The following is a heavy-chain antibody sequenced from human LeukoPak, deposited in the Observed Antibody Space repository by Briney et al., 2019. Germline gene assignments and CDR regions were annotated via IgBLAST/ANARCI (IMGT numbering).Heavy chain of an antibody. J-gene: IGHJ4*02. V-gene: IGHV1-69*05. D-gene: IGHD6-6*01. CDR2: IIPIFGTA. CDR3: ASDFEYSSSGFDY. CDR1: GGTFSSYA. Sequence: SVKVSCKASGGTFSSYAISWVRQAPGQGLEWMGGIIPIFGTANYAQKFQGRVTITTDESTSTAYKELSSLRSEDTAVYYSASDFEYSSSGFDYWGQGTLVTVSS.